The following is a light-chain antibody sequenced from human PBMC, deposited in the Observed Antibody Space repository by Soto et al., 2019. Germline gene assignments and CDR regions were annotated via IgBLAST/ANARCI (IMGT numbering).Light chain of an antibody. Sequence: QPVLTKSPSASASLGASVKLTCTLSSGHSSYAIAWHQQQPEKGPRYLMKLNSDGSHSKGDGIPDRFSGSSSGAERYLTIYSLQSEDEADYYGQTWGTGSVVFGGGTKLTVL. J-gene: IGLJ2*01. CDR1: SGHSSYA. CDR2: LNSDGSH. V-gene: IGLV4-69*01. CDR3: QTWGTGSVV.